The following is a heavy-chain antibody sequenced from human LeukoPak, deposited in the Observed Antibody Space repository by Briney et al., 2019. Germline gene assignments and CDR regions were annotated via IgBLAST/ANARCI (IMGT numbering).Heavy chain of an antibody. V-gene: IGHV3-21*01. CDR1: GFTFSNHN. D-gene: IGHD3-10*01. CDR3: ARVDPGSYLMFYYVDF. J-gene: IGHJ4*02. Sequence: GGSLRLSCAASGFTFSNHNVNWVRQAPGKGLEWVSSISTSSSYIYYADSVKGRFTISRDNAKNSLYLQMNSLRAEDTAVYYCARVDPGSYLMFYYVDFWGQGTLVTVSS. CDR2: ISTSSSYI.